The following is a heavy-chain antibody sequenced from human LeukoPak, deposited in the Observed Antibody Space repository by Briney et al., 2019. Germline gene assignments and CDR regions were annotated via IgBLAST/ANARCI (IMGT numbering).Heavy chain of an antibody. V-gene: IGHV3-30*18. CDR3: AKPLYYGDYVGYFDY. CDR2: ISYDGSNK. J-gene: IGHJ4*02. D-gene: IGHD4-17*01. CDR1: GFTFSSYG. Sequence: EGSLRLSCAASGFTFSSYGMHWVRQAPGTGLEWVAVISYDGSNKYYADSVKGRFTISRDNSKNTLYLQMNSLRAEDTAVYYCAKPLYYGDYVGYFDYWGQGTLVTVSS.